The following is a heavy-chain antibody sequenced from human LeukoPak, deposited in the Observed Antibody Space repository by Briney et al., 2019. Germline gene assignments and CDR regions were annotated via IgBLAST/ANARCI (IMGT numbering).Heavy chain of an antibody. CDR2: IRGSGDDT. D-gene: IGHD2-2*01. Sequence: GGSLRLSCAASGFTFSTNAMAWVRQAPGKGLEWVSAIRGSGDDTYYADSVKGRFTISRDNSKNTLYAQMNSLRAEDTALYYCAKGVYCSTTSCYGRWFDPWGQGTLVTVSS. CDR3: AKGVYCSTTSCYGRWFDP. J-gene: IGHJ5*02. CDR1: GFTFSTNA. V-gene: IGHV3-23*01.